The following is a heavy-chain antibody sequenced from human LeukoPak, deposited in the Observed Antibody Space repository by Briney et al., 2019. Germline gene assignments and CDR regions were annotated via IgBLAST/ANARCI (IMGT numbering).Heavy chain of an antibody. D-gene: IGHD1-1*01. V-gene: IGHV4-59*08. CDR1: GGPIFNYC. CDR2: IFHSGSSGNN. Sequence: PSGTLSLTCTVSGGPIFNYCWSWVRQPPGKGLEWVGYIFHSGSSGNNYYNTSLRSRVTFSLDASKNQFSLRLKATTAADTAVYCCARLSKGVTTGCSLFDYWGQGTLVTVS. CDR3: ARLSKGVTTGCSLFDY. J-gene: IGHJ4*02.